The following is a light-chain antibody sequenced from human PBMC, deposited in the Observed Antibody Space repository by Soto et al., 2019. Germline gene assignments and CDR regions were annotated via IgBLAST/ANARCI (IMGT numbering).Light chain of an antibody. CDR1: QSVSGN. Sequence: EIVLTQSPGTLSLSTGERATLSCRASQSVSGNLAWYQQARGQPPRLLMFDASTRATGIPARFSGSGSGTEFTLTISSLQSEDSAIYYCQQYNNWPRTFGQGTKVDIK. V-gene: IGKV3-15*01. CDR2: DAS. J-gene: IGKJ1*01. CDR3: QQYNNWPRT.